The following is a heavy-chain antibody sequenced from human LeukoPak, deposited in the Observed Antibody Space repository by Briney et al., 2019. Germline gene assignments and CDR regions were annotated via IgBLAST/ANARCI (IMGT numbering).Heavy chain of an antibody. V-gene: IGHV4-59*01. D-gene: IGHD3-22*01. J-gene: IGHJ4*02. Sequence: SETLSLTCTVSGGSISPYYWSWIRQPPGKGLEWIGYIYYSGSTNYNPSLKSRVTISVDTSKNQFSLKLSSVTAADTAVFYCASGTWGFYDTTVGVYWGQGTLVTVSS. CDR1: GGSISPYY. CDR3: ASGTWGFYDTTVGVY. CDR2: IYYSGST.